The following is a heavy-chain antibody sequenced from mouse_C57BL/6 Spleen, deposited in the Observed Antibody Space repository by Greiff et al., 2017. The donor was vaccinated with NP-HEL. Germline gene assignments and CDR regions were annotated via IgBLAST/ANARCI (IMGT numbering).Heavy chain of an antibody. J-gene: IGHJ4*01. D-gene: IGHD2-1*01. V-gene: IGHV1-76*01. CDR3: ARGFIYYGAMDY. CDR1: GYTFTDYY. CDR2: IYPGSGNT. Sequence: VQLKQSGAELVRPGASVKLSCKASGYTFTDYYINWVKQRPGQGLEWIARIYPGSGNTYYNEKFKGKATLTAEKSSSTAYMQLSSLTSEDSAVYFCARGFIYYGAMDYWGQGTSVTVSS.